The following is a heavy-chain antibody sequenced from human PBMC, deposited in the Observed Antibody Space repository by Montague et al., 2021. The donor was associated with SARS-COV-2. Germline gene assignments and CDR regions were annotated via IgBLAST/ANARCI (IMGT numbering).Heavy chain of an antibody. J-gene: IGHJ4*02. CDR1: GGSVSSRSYY. CDR3: ARRGDYGGPRFDY. V-gene: IGHV4-39*01. Sequence: LSLPCPVSGGSVSSRSYYWGWIRQPPGKGLEWIGSIYYSGSTHYNPSLKSRVTISVDTSKNQFSLKLSSVTAADTAVYYCARRGDYGGPRFDYWGQGTLVSVSS. D-gene: IGHD4-23*01. CDR2: IYYSGST.